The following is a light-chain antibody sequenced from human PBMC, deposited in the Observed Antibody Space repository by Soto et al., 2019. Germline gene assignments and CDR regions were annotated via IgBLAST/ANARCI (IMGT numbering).Light chain of an antibody. V-gene: IGKV1-39*01. Sequence: DIQMTQSPSSLSASVGDRVTITCRASQSISSYLNWYQQKPGKAPKLLIYAASSLQSGVPSRFSGSVSGTDFTLNISSLQPEDVATYCCQQSYSTPWTFGQGTKVEIK. J-gene: IGKJ1*01. CDR2: AAS. CDR1: QSISSY. CDR3: QQSYSTPWT.